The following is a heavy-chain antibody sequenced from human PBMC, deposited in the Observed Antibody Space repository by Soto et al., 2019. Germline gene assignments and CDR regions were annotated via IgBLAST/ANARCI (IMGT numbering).Heavy chain of an antibody. Sequence: SETLSLTCAVYGGSFSGYYWSWIRQPPGKGLEWIGEINHSGSTNYNPSLKSRVTISVDTSKNQFSLKLSSVTAADTAVYYCARGPHYYYYYMDVWGKGTTVTVSS. V-gene: IGHV4-34*01. CDR3: ARGPHYYYYYMDV. CDR2: INHSGST. CDR1: GGSFSGYY. J-gene: IGHJ6*03.